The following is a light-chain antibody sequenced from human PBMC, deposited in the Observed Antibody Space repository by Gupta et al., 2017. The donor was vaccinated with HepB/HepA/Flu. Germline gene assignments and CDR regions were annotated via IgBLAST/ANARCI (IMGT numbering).Light chain of an antibody. V-gene: IGLV3-19*01. CDR2: VKN. CDR3: TSRDSRGNGV. CDR1: TLRGYY. J-gene: IGLJ3*02. Sequence: SSELTQDPAVSVALGQTVSITCQGDTLRGYYANWYQQKPGQAPVIVISVKNNRPSGIPDRFAAYSSGATAFLTXTXAQAEDXAYYYSTSRDSRGNGVFGGGNKLTVL.